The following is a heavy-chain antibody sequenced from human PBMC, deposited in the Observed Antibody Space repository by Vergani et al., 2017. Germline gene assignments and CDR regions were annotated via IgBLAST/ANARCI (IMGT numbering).Heavy chain of an antibody. CDR2: INTNTGNP. D-gene: IGHD2-2*01. J-gene: IGHJ6*03. V-gene: IGHV7-4-1*02. CDR3: AKGDIVVARDYYYYMDV. Sequence: QVQLVQSGAEVKKPGASVKVSCKASGYTFTSYAMNWVRKAPGQGLEWMGWINTNTGNPTYAQGFTGRFVFSLDTSVSTAYLQISSLKAEDTAVYYCAKGDIVVARDYYYYMDVWGKGTTVTVSS. CDR1: GYTFTSYA.